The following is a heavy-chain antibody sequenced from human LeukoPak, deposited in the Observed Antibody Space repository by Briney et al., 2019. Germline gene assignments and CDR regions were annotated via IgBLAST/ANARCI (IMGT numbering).Heavy chain of an antibody. J-gene: IGHJ4*02. D-gene: IGHD1-26*01. V-gene: IGHV3-48*03. Sequence: PGGSLRLSCAASGFTFSTYEMNWVRQAPGKGLEWVSYISSSGSTIYYADSVKGRFTIPRDNAKNSLYLQMNSLRVEDTAVYYCARDRWLLHDYWGQGTLVTVSS. CDR2: ISSSGSTI. CDR1: GFTFSTYE. CDR3: ARDRWLLHDY.